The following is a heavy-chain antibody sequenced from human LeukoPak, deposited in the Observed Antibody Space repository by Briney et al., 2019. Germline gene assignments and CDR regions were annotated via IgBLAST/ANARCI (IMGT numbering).Heavy chain of an antibody. CDR3: AKGWTAVGS. CDR1: GFTFSSYA. D-gene: IGHD1-26*01. CDR2: ISGGSEST. Sequence: GGSLRLSCAASGFTFSSYAMHWVRQAPGKGLEWVSGISGGSESTYYADSVKGRFTISRDNSKNTLYMEMNNLRGADTAVYYCAKGWTAVGSWGQGTRVTVSS. V-gene: IGHV3-23*01. J-gene: IGHJ5*02.